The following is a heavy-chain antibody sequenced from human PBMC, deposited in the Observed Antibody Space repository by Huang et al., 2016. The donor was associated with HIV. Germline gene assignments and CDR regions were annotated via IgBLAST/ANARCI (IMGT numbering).Heavy chain of an antibody. CDR3: ARPIDYGDYVEAFDV. CDR1: GASISKSSHC. CDR2: ICLRGST. D-gene: IGHD4-17*01. V-gene: IGHV4-39*01. Sequence: QLQLQESGPGLVKPSESLSLTCNVSGASISKSSHCWGWIRQPPGKGLEWIGSICLRGSTYYNPSLKSRVTISVDTSMNQFSLNLNSVTAADTAMYYCARPIDYGDYVEAFDVWGQGTMVTVSS. J-gene: IGHJ3*01.